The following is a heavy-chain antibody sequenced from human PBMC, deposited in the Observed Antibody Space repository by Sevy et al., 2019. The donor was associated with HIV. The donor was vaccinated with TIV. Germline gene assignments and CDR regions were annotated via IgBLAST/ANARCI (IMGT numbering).Heavy chain of an antibody. D-gene: IGHD2-2*01. J-gene: IGHJ6*02. CDR3: AKSYCSSTSCLIYYYYYGMDV. CDR1: GFTFSSYG. Sequence: GGSLRLSCAASGFTFSSYGMHWVRQAPGKGLEWVAFIRYDGSNKYNAVSVKGRFTISRDNSKNTLYLQMNSLRAEDTAVYYCAKSYCSSTSCLIYYYYYGMDVWGQRTTVTVSS. V-gene: IGHV3-30*02. CDR2: IRYDGSNK.